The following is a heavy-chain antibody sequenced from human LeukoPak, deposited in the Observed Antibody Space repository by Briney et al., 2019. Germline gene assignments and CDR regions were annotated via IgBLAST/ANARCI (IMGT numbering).Heavy chain of an antibody. CDR1: GGSVSSGSYY. J-gene: IGHJ4*02. D-gene: IGHD3-22*01. Sequence: SETLSLTCTVSGGSVSSGSYYWSWIRQPPGKGLEWIGYIYYSGSTNYNPSLKSRVTISVDTSKNQFSLKLSSVTAADTAVYYCARDGDSSGYSDYWGQGTLVTVSS. V-gene: IGHV4-61*01. CDR3: ARDGDSSGYSDY. CDR2: IYYSGST.